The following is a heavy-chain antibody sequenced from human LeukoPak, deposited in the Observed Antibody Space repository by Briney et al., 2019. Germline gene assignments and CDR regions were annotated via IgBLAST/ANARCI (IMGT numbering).Heavy chain of an antibody. CDR3: AKYGPQDSGSSHFDY. D-gene: IGHD1-26*01. V-gene: IGHV3-7*03. CDR1: GLTFSSSW. J-gene: IGHJ4*02. CDR2: INPDGNKK. Sequence: GGSLRLSCAVSGLTFSSSWMDWVRQAPGKGLEWVASINPDGNKKYSADSVKGRFTTSRDNSKNTLFLQMNSLRAEDTAIYYCAKYGPQDSGSSHFDYWGQGALVTVSS.